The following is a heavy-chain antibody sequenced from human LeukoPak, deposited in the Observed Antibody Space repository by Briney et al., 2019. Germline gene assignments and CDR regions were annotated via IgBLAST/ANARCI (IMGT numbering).Heavy chain of an antibody. CDR2: IYSGGNT. CDR3: ARRGDGGRSFDY. J-gene: IGHJ4*02. V-gene: IGHV3-53*01. CDR1: GFTVSSNY. D-gene: IGHD4-23*01. Sequence: PGGSLRLSCAASGFTVSSNYLSWVRQAPGKGLECVSVIYSGGNTYYADSVKGRFTIFRDNSKNTRFLQMNSLRAEDTAVYYCARRGDGGRSFDYWGQGTLVTVSS.